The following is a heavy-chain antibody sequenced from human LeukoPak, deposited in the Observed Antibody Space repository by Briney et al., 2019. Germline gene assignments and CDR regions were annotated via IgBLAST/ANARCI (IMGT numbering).Heavy chain of an antibody. Sequence: SQTLSLTCTVSGGSISSGGCYWSWIRQPPGKGLEWIGYIYHSGSTNYNPSLKSRVTISVDTSKNQFSLKLSSVTAADTAVYYCARGRIADYWGQGTLVTVSS. CDR2: IYHSGST. J-gene: IGHJ4*02. D-gene: IGHD6-13*01. CDR3: ARGRIADY. CDR1: GGSISSGGCY. V-gene: IGHV4-30-2*01.